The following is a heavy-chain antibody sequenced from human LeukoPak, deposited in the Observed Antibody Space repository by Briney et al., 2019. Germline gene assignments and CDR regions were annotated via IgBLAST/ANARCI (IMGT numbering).Heavy chain of an antibody. CDR3: ARNPTSTDGNNWDWYFDL. D-gene: IGHD3-16*01. CDR1: GFTFSNYA. V-gene: IGHV3-23*01. J-gene: IGHJ2*01. CDR2: ISAGGTGS. Sequence: GGSLRHSCAASGFTFSNYAVTWVRQAPGRGLEWVSAISAGGTGSYYADSVKGRFTISRDNSKGTLYLQLNSLRAEDTAAFFCARNPTSTDGNNWDWYFDLWGRGTLVTVSS.